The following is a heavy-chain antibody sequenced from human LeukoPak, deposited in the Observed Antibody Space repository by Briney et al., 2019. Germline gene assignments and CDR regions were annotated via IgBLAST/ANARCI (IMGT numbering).Heavy chain of an antibody. CDR3: ARGEYYFDY. CDR2: IYYSGST. D-gene: IGHD2/OR15-2a*01. CDR1: GGSISSYY. Sequence: SETLSLTCTVSGGSISSYYWSCIRQPPGKGLEWIGFIYYSGSTNYNPSLKGRVTISVDTSKNQFSLKLSSVTAADTAVYYCARGEYYFDYWGQGTLVTVSS. J-gene: IGHJ4*02. V-gene: IGHV4-59*01.